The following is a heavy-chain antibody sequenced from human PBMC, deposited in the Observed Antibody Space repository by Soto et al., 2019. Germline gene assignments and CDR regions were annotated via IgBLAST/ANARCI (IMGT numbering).Heavy chain of an antibody. CDR1: GFTSSSDW. Sequence: EVQLVESGGGLVQPGGSLRLSCAASGFTSSSDWMHWVRQAPGKGLVWVSRISNDGTSTNYADSVKGRFTISRDNAKNTVYLEMNSLRAEDTAVYYCARDWYYYETSVHFSADAFDIWGQGTTVTVSS. CDR3: ARDWYYYETSVHFSADAFDI. J-gene: IGHJ3*02. D-gene: IGHD3-22*01. CDR2: ISNDGTST. V-gene: IGHV3-74*01.